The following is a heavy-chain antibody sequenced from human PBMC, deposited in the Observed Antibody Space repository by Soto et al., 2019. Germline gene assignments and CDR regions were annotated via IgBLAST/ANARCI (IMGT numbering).Heavy chain of an antibody. CDR3: ARRPDFRDHGWFDP. D-gene: IGHD4-17*01. CDR1: GGSIISTFYY. V-gene: IGHV4-39*01. CDR2: IHYSGET. J-gene: IGHJ5*02. Sequence: SETVSLTCTVSGGSIISTFYYWGWLRQPPGRGLEWIANIHYSGETHYSPSLKSRVAISVDTSKSQFSLTLDSVTAADTAVYYCARRPDFRDHGWFDPWGQGILVTVSS.